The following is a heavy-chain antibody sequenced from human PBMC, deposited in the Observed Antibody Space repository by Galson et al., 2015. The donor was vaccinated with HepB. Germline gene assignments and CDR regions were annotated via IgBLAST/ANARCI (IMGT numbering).Heavy chain of an antibody. J-gene: IGHJ4*02. CDR3: ARSSIAVPHYFDY. D-gene: IGHD6-6*01. V-gene: IGHV1-46*01. CDR2: INPSDAST. Sequence: SVKVSCKASGYTFTSYYMQWVRQAPGQGLEWMGIINPSDASTSYAQKFQGRVTMTRDTSTSTVYMELSSLRSEDTAVYYCARSSIAVPHYFDYWGQGTLVTVSS. CDR1: GYTFTSYY.